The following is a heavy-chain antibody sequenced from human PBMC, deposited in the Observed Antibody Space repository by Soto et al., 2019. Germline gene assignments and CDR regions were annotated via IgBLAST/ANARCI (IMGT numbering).Heavy chain of an antibody. J-gene: IGHJ5*02. CDR3: ARDYDSIRNWFAP. V-gene: IGHV4-59*01. CDR1: GGSISSYY. Sequence: SETLSLTCTVSGGSISSYYWSWIRQPPGKGLEWIGYIYYSGSTNYNPSLKSRVTISVDTSKNQFSLKLSSVTAADTAVYYCARDYDSIRNWFAPWGQRTLDIVSS. CDR2: IYYSGST. D-gene: IGHD3-3*01.